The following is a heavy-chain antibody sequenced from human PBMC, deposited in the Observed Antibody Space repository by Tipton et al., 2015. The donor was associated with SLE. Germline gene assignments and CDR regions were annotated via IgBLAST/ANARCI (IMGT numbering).Heavy chain of an antibody. Sequence: QVQLVQSGPEVKKPGASVMVSCKTSGYTFTTIAMNWMRQAPGQGLEWMGWINTETGNPMYAQGFTGRFVFVLDTSVSTAYLLISGLKAEDTAVYSGATAGLPSGHGGFYGGQGTLVTVPS. CDR3: ATAGLPSGHGGFY. V-gene: IGHV7-4-1*02. J-gene: IGHJ4*02. CDR1: GYTFTTIA. CDR2: INTETGNP.